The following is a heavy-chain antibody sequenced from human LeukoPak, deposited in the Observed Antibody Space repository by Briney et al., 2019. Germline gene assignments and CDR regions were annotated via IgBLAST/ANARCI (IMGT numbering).Heavy chain of an antibody. V-gene: IGHV3-53*01. D-gene: IGHD3-16*01. Sequence: GGSLRLSCAASGFTVSSNYMSWIRQAPGKGLEWVSVIYSGGSTYYADSVKGRFTISRDNSKNTLYLQMDSLRAEDTAVYYCAREHIMAGNYWGQGTLVTVSS. CDR3: AREHIMAGNY. CDR1: GFTVSSNY. J-gene: IGHJ4*02. CDR2: IYSGGST.